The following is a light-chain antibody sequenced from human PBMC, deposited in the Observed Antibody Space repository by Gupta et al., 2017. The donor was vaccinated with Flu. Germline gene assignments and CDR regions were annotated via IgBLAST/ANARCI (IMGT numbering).Light chain of an antibody. CDR3: QSYDSSLVV. CDR1: SSNIGAGYD. CDR2: GNS. V-gene: IGLV1-40*01. Sequence: QSVLTPPPSVSGAPGPRVTISCTGSSSNIGAGYDVHWYQQLPGTATKLLIYGNSNRPSGVPDRFSGSKSGTSASLAITGLQAEDEADYYCQSYDSSLVVFGGGTKLTVL. J-gene: IGLJ2*01.